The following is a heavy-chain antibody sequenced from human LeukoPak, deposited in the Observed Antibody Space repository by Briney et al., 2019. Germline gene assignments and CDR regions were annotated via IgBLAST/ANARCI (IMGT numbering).Heavy chain of an antibody. CDR3: ARQRADYFYHYMDV. V-gene: IGHV4-39*01. Sequence: PSETLSLTCTVSGGSIDSSSYYWDWIRQPPGKGLEWLGNIYYSGTTFYTSSLKSRVTISTDMSKNQFSLRLTSVTAADTAVYYCARQRADYFYHYMDVWGKGTTVIASS. CDR2: IYYSGTT. CDR1: GGSIDSSSYY. J-gene: IGHJ6*03.